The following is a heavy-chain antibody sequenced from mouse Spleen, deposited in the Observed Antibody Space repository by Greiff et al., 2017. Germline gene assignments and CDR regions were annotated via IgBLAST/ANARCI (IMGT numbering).Heavy chain of an antibody. V-gene: IGHV2-2*02. J-gene: IGHJ1*01. CDR3: ARNLNWDWWYFDV. Sequence: VQGVESGPGLVQPSQSLSITCTVSGFSLTSYGVHWVRQSPGKGLEWLGVIWSGGSTDYNAAFISRLSISKDNSKSQVFFKMNSLQANDTAIYYCARNLNWDWWYFDVWGAGTTVTVSS. CDR1: GFSLTSYG. CDR2: IWSGGST. D-gene: IGHD4-1*02.